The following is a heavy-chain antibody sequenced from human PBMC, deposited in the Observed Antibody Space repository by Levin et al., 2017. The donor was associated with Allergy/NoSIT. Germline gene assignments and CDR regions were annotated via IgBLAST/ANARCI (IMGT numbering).Heavy chain of an antibody. V-gene: IGHV2-70*11. J-gene: IGHJ4*02. D-gene: IGHD3-10*01. Sequence: QTLSLTCTFSGFSLTTSGMCVSWIRQPPGNALEWLARIDWDDDRYYSTSLKTRLTISRDTSKNQVVLTMTSMDPVDTATYYCARATNHYYGRGFDYWGQGTPVTVSS. CDR2: IDWDDDR. CDR3: ARATNHYYGRGFDY. CDR1: GFSLTTSGMC.